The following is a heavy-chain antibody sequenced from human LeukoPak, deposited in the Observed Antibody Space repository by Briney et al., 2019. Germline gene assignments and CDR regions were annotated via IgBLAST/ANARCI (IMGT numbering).Heavy chain of an antibody. J-gene: IGHJ2*01. CDR1: GFTFSSHG. CDR2: VGGNAHTK. Sequence: GGSQRLSCAASGFTFSSHGMHWVRQAPGKGLEWVAVVGGNAHTKFYADSVKGRFTISRDNSKNTLYLEVNSLRDEDTAVYYCAKEGAWGNWYFDLWGRGALVTVSS. CDR3: AKEGAWGNWYFDL. D-gene: IGHD3-16*01. V-gene: IGHV3-30*02.